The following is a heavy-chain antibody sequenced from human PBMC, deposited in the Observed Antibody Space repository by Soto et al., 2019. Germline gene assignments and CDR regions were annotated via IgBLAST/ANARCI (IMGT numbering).Heavy chain of an antibody. CDR3: VKVHSDSYYDFDY. Sequence: EVQLLESGGGLVQPGGSLRLSCAASGFTFSFCAMSWVRQAPGKGLKWVSSIRGSGGDTYYADSVRGRFTISRDNSKNTLYLQMNSLRVEDTAVYYCVKVHSDSYYDFDYWGQGTLVTVSS. V-gene: IGHV3-23*01. CDR1: GFTFSFCA. CDR2: IRGSGGDT. J-gene: IGHJ4*02. D-gene: IGHD3-22*01.